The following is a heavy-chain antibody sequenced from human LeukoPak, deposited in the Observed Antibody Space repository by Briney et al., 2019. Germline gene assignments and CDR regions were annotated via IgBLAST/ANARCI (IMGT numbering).Heavy chain of an antibody. V-gene: IGHV4-38-2*02. D-gene: IGHD3-10*01. CDR3: ASGEFDY. CDR1: GYSISSGYY. J-gene: IGHJ4*02. CDR2: IYHSGST. Sequence: PSETLSLTCTVSGYSISSGYYWGWIRQPPGKGLEWIGEIYHSGSTNYNPSLKSRVTISVDKSKNQFSVKLSSVTAADTAVYYCASGEFDYWGQGTLVTVSS.